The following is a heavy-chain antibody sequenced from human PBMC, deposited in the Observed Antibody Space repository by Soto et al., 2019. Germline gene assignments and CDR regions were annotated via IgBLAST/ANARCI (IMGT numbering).Heavy chain of an antibody. Sequence: QVQLVQSGAEVKKPGSSVKVSCKASGGTFSSYAISWVRQAPGQGLEWMGGIIPIFGTANYVQKFQGRVTTTADESTSTAYMELSSLRSEDTAVYYCAREDRGGSSSGAYYYYGMDVWGQGTTVTVSS. CDR2: IIPIFGTA. D-gene: IGHD6-6*01. CDR1: GGTFSSYA. J-gene: IGHJ6*02. CDR3: AREDRGGSSSGAYYYYGMDV. V-gene: IGHV1-69*01.